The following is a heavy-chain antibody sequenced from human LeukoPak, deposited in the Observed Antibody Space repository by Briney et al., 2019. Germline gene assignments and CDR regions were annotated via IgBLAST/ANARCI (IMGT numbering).Heavy chain of an antibody. J-gene: IGHJ4*02. CDR2: IRFDGSKK. D-gene: IGHD2-21*01. V-gene: IGHV3-30*02. Sequence: PGGSLRLSCAASGFTFSDYGMHWVRQAPGKGLEWVAFIRFDGSKKFYTDSVKGRFTISRDNSKNTLDLQMNSLRGEDTAVYCCVKVRLVKYATRPDYWGQGTLVTVSS. CDR3: VKVRLVKYATRPDY. CDR1: GFTFSDYG.